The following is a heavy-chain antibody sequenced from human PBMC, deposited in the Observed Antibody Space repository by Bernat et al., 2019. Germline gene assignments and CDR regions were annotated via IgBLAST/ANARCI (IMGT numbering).Heavy chain of an antibody. CDR3: AKGRGADSRGWFPFDY. CDR2: ISGSGGST. D-gene: IGHD6-19*01. J-gene: IGHJ4*02. Sequence: EVQLLESGGGLVQPGGSLRLSCAASGFTFSSYAMSWVRQAPGKGLEWVSAISGSGGSTYYADSVKGRFTISRDNSKNTLYLQMNSLRAEDTAGYYCAKGRGADSRGWFPFDYWGQGTLVTVSS. V-gene: IGHV3-23*01. CDR1: GFTFSSYA.